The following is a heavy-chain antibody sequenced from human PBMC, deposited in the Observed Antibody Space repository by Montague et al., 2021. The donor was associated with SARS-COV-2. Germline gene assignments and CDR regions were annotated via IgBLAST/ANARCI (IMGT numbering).Heavy chain of an antibody. Sequence: SETLSLTCSVSSGSIISSGYYWGWIRQPPGKELEWIGNIYYSETTYYNPSLQSRGTISVDTSKNRLSLRLSSVTAADTAVYFCARGMIRGVTTPFDYWGQGSQVTVSS. D-gene: IGHD3-10*01. CDR1: SGSIISSGYY. J-gene: IGHJ4*02. CDR3: ARGMIRGVTTPFDY. V-gene: IGHV4-39*02. CDR2: IYYSETT.